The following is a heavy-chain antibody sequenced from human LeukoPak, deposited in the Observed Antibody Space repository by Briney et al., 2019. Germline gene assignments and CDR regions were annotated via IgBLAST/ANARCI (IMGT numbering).Heavy chain of an antibody. Sequence: GASVKVSCKASGYTFTSYGISWVRQAPGQGLEWMGWISAYNGNTNYAQKLQGRVTMTTDTSTSTAYMELRSLRSDDTAVYYCARDPRRDGYNGIFDYWGRGTLVTVSS. D-gene: IGHD5-24*01. J-gene: IGHJ4*02. CDR2: ISAYNGNT. V-gene: IGHV1-18*01. CDR1: GYTFTSYG. CDR3: ARDPRRDGYNGIFDY.